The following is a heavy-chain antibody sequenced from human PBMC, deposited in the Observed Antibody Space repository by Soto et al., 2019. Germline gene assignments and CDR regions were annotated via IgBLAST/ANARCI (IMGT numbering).Heavy chain of an antibody. CDR3: AREEVVVAALSGAFDI. V-gene: IGHV4-31*02. CDR2: IYYSGTT. D-gene: IGHD2-15*01. Sequence: TLSLTWTVSCGSINTGGCYWSWNRQQPGRGLEWIGYIYYSGTTNYNPSLESRLTVSLDTSKNQFSLKVFSVTAADTAVYYCAREEVVVAALSGAFDIWGQGTMVTLSS. J-gene: IGHJ3*02. CDR1: CGSINTGGCY.